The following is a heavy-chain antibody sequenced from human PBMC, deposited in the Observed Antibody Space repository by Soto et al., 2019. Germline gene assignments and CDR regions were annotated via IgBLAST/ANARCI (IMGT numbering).Heavy chain of an antibody. V-gene: IGHV3-21*01. D-gene: IGHD1-26*01. J-gene: IGHJ6*01. Sequence: ESGGGLVKPGGSLRVSCAASGFNFNTYSMNWVRQAPGKGLEWVSFISASGGYKYYGDSVRGRFTSTRDNDEKSVYLEMNSLTADDTAVYYCAGERSALPGARDAMDVWGQGTTVTVSS. CDR1: GFNFNTYS. CDR3: AGERSALPGARDAMDV. CDR2: ISASGGYK.